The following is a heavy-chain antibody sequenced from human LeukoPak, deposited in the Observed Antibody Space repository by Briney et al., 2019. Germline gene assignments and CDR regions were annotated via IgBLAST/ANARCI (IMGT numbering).Heavy chain of an antibody. D-gene: IGHD6-19*01. CDR2: INPNSGGT. J-gene: IGHJ4*02. V-gene: IGHV1-2*02. CDR1: GYTFTGYY. CDR3: ARVFPLGGWCFDY. Sequence: GASVKVSCKASGYTFTGYYMHWVRQAPGQGLEWVGWINPNSGGTNYAQKFQGRVTMTRDTSISTAYMELSRLRSDDTAVYYCARVFPLGGWCFDYWGQGTLVTVSS.